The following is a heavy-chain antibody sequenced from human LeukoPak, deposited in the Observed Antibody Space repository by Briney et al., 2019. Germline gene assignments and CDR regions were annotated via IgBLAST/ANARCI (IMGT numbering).Heavy chain of an antibody. CDR3: ASQLYYYYYMDV. CDR1: GGSISSSSYY. CDR2: IYYSGST. Sequence: PSETLSLTCTVPGGSISSSSYYWGWIRQPPGKGLEWIGSIYYSGSTYYNPSLKSRVTISVDTSKNQFSLKLSSVTAADTAVYYCASQLYYYYYMDVWGKGTTVTVSS. V-gene: IGHV4-39*07. J-gene: IGHJ6*03. D-gene: IGHD5-24*01.